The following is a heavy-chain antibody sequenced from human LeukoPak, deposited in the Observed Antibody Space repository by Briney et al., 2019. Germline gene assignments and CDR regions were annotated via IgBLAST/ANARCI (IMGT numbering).Heavy chain of an antibody. V-gene: IGHV4-34*01. CDR3: ARAPYYDILTGYYPDY. J-gene: IGHJ4*02. CDR2: INHSGST. CDR1: GGSFSGYY. D-gene: IGHD3-9*01. Sequence: PSETLSLTCAVYGGSFSGYYWSWIRQPPGKGLEWIGEINHSGSTNYNPSLKSRVTISVDTSKNQFSLKLSSVTAADTAVYYCARAPYYDILTGYYPDYWGQGTLVTVSS.